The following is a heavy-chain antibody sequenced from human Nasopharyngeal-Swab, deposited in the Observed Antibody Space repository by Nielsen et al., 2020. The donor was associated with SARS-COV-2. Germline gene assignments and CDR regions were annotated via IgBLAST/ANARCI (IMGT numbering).Heavy chain of an antibody. J-gene: IGHJ3*02. Sequence: GRQAPGKGLEWVSAISASGGSTYYADSVKGRFTISRDNSKNTLYLQMNSLRAEDTAVYYCAREEVVATSWRAFDIWGQGTMVTVSS. CDR2: ISASGGST. V-gene: IGHV3-23*01. CDR3: AREEVVATSWRAFDI. D-gene: IGHD5-12*01.